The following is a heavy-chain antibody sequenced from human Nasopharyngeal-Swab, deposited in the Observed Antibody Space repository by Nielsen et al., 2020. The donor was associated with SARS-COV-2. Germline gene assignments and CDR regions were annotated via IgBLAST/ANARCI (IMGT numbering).Heavy chain of an antibody. D-gene: IGHD6-19*01. CDR1: GYTFTSYG. CDR2: ISAYNGNT. CDR3: ATGAEQWRGFGLDY. V-gene: IGHV1-18*01. Sequence: ASVKVSCKASGYTFTSYGISWVRQAPGQGLEWMGWISAYNGNTNYAQKLQGRVTMTEDTSTDTAYMELSSLRSEDAAVYYCATGAEQWRGFGLDYWGQGTLVTVSS. J-gene: IGHJ4*02.